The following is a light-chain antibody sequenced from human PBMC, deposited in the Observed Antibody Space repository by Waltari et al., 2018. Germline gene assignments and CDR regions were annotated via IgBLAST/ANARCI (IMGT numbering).Light chain of an antibody. V-gene: IGKV2-30*01. CDR3: MKGTHRPWT. CDR1: QSLVSRDGSTY. CDR2: KVS. Sequence: DVVMTQSPLSLAVILGQPASISCRSSQSLVSRDGSTYFNWFQQRPGQSPRRLLDKVSTRESGVPDRFSGSGSGTDFTLRISRGEAEDVGVYYCMKGTHRPWTFGQGTKVEIK. J-gene: IGKJ1*01.